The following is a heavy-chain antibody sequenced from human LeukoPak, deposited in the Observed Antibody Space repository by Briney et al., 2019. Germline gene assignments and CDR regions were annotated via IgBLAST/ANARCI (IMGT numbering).Heavy chain of an antibody. CDR3: AREVSRYYTTFYYYYMDV. Sequence: GGSLRLSCAASGFTFSSYWMSWVRQAPGKGLEWVANIKQDGSEKYYVDSVKGRFTISRDNAKNSLYLQMNSLRAEDTAVYYCAREVSRYYTTFYYYYMDVWGKGTTVTVSS. CDR2: IKQDGSEK. CDR1: GFTFSSYW. V-gene: IGHV3-7*01. D-gene: IGHD2-2*02. J-gene: IGHJ6*03.